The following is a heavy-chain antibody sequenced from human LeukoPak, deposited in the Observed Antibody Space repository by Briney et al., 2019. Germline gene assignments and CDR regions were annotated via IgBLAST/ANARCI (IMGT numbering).Heavy chain of an antibody. D-gene: IGHD3-3*01. V-gene: IGHV4-34*01. Sequence: SETLSLTCAVYGGSFSGYYWSWIRQPPGKGLEWIGEINHSGSTNYNPSLKSRVTISVDTSKNQFSLELSSVTAADTAVYYCARGGLPFTIFGVVINYGMDVWGQGTTVTVSS. J-gene: IGHJ6*02. CDR3: ARGGLPFTIFGVVINYGMDV. CDR2: INHSGST. CDR1: GGSFSGYY.